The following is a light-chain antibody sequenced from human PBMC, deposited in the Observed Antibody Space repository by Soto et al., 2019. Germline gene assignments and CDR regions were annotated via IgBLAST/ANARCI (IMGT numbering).Light chain of an antibody. CDR2: GAS. Sequence: EIVMTQSPATMSVSPGEGGSLSCRASQSVGNDLAWYQQKPGQAPRLLISGASTRATGIPARFSGSGSGTDFTLTISRLEPEDFAVYYCQQYGGSPPYTFGQGTKVDIK. V-gene: IGKV3-15*01. J-gene: IGKJ2*01. CDR1: QSVGND. CDR3: QQYGGSPPYT.